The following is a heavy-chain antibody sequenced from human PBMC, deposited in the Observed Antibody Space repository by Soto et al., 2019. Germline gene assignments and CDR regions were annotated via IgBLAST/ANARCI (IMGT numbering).Heavy chain of an antibody. CDR3: ATSPYSYDTSGSLDY. Sequence: QVQLVQSGAEVKKPGSSVTVSCRASGGTFSNYAINWVRQAPGQGLEWMAGIMPLFGTTNYAQKFQGRVTITADESTSTAYMALTSLRSEDTAVFSCATSPYSYDTSGSLDYWGQGTLVTVSS. CDR1: GGTFSNYA. D-gene: IGHD3-22*01. J-gene: IGHJ4*02. V-gene: IGHV1-69*12. CDR2: IMPLFGTT.